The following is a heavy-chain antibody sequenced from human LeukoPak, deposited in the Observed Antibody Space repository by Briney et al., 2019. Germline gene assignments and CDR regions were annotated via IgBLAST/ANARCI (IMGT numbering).Heavy chain of an antibody. CDR2: ISAYNGNT. V-gene: IGHV1-18*01. J-gene: IGHJ5*02. D-gene: IGHD6-13*01. CDR1: GGVFSDYP. CDR3: ASVAAAGTGWFDP. Sequence: GASVKVSCKTSGGVFSDYPVSWVRQAPGQGLEWMGWISAYNGNTNYAQKLQGRVTMTTDTSTSTAYMELRSLRSDDTAVYYCASVAAAGTGWFDPWGQGTLVTVSS.